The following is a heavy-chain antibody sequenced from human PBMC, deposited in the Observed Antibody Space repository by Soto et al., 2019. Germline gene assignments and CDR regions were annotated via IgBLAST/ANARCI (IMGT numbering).Heavy chain of an antibody. D-gene: IGHD6-6*01. CDR1: GFTFSSYS. V-gene: IGHV3-21*01. CDR2: ISSSSSYI. J-gene: IGHJ3*02. CDR3: ARDLKYSSSTDAFDI. Sequence: GGSLRLSCAASGFTFSSYSMNWVRQAPGKGLEWVSSISSSSSYIYYADSVKGRFTISRDNAKNSLYLQMNSLRAEDTAVYYCARDLKYSSSTDAFDIWGQGTMVTVSS.